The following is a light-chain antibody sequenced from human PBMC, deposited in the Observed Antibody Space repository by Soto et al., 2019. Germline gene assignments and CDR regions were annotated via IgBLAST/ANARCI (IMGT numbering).Light chain of an antibody. Sequence: ETVLTQSPAPLSLSPGEKATLSCRASQSVHTYLAWYPQKAGQAPRLLIYDASNRATGIPARFSGSGSGTDFTLTISSLEPEDCAVYYCQQRSNWPPYTFGQGTKLEIK. CDR3: QQRSNWPPYT. J-gene: IGKJ2*01. CDR1: QSVHTY. V-gene: IGKV3-11*01. CDR2: DAS.